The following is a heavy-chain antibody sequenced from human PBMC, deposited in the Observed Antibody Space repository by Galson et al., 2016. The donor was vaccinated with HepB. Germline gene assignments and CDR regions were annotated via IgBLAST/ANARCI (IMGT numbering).Heavy chain of an antibody. Sequence: SLRLSCAASGFTFSSYTMHWVRQAPGKGLQWLAVISYDGGNQYYTDSVKGRFTISRDNAKNSLYLQMNGLRVDETAVYYCSREMTGSYFDWGQGTLVTVSS. CDR3: SREMTGSYFD. V-gene: IGHV3-30*04. CDR2: ISYDGGNQ. J-gene: IGHJ4*02. CDR1: GFTFSSYT. D-gene: IGHD3-10*01.